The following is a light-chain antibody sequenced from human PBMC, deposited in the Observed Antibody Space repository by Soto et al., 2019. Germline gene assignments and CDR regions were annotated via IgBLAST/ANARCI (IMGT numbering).Light chain of an antibody. CDR1: QSVKSAH. Sequence: EIVLTQSPGTLSLSPGERATLSCRTSQSVKSAHLAWYQQRPGQTPRLLNYAASQRATGTPDRVSGGGTGTDFTLTISRLEPEDFAMYYCQHYGWSPQFGQGTKLEI. V-gene: IGKV3-20*01. J-gene: IGKJ2*01. CDR3: QHYGWSPQ. CDR2: AAS.